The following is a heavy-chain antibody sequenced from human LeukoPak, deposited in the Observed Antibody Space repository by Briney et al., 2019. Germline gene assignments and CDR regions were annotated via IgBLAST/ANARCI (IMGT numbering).Heavy chain of an antibody. Sequence: SGTLSLTCAISGGSISSSNWWSWVRQPPGKGLEWIGEIYHSGSTNYNPSLKSRVTISVDKSKNQFSLKLSSVTAADTAVYYCAKDLAPNISPGGGSSNYYYYYGMDVWGKGTTVTVSS. CDR1: GGSISSSNW. J-gene: IGHJ6*04. CDR2: IYHSGST. V-gene: IGHV4-4*02. D-gene: IGHD2-21*01. CDR3: AKDLAPNISPGGGSSNYYYYYGMDV.